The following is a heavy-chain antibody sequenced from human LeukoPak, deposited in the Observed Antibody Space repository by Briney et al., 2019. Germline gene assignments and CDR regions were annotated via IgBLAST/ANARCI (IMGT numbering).Heavy chain of an antibody. J-gene: IGHJ6*02. CDR1: GYTFTSYG. D-gene: IGHD1-26*01. CDR2: ISAYNGNT. V-gene: IGHV1-18*01. Sequence: ASVKVSCKASGYTFTSYGISWVRRAPGQGLEWMGWISAYNGNTNYAQKLQGRVTMTTDTSTSTAYMELRSLRSDDAAVYYCARDYGGSYDYDYYGMDVWGQGTTVTVSS. CDR3: ARDYGGSYDYDYYGMDV.